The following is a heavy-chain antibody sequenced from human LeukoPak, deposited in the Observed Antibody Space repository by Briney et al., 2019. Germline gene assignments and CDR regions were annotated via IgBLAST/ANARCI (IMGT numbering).Heavy chain of an antibody. J-gene: IGHJ6*03. CDR1: GYTFTSYG. V-gene: IGHV1-18*01. CDR3: ARSAAGTLYYYYYYMDV. CDR2: ISAYNGNT. D-gene: IGHD6-13*01. Sequence: ASVKVSCKASGYTFTSYGISWVRQAAGQGLEWMGWISAYNGNTNNAQKLQGRVTMTTDTSTSTAYMELRSLRSDDTAVYYCARSAAGTLYYYYYYMDVWGKGTTVTVSS.